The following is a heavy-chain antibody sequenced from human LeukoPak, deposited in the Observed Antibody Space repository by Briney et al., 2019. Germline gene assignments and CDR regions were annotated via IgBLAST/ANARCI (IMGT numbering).Heavy chain of an antibody. CDR1: GGTFSSYA. J-gene: IGHJ4*02. V-gene: IGHV1-69*04. D-gene: IGHD5-12*01. CDR3: ARVLSYSGYPRCFDY. CDR2: IIPILGIA. Sequence: SVKVSCKASGGTFSSYAISWARQAPGQGLEWMGRIIPILGIANYAQKFQGRVTITADKSTSTAYMELSGLRSEDTAVYYCARVLSYSGYPRCFDYWGQGTLVTVSS.